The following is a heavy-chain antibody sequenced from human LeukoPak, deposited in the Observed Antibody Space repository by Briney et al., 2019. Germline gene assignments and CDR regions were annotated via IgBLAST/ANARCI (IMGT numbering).Heavy chain of an antibody. D-gene: IGHD3-3*01. Sequence: GRSLRLSCAASGFTFSSSWMHWVRQAPGKGLVWVSRINSDGSSTNYADSVKGRFTISRDNAQNTLYLQMNSLRAEDTAVYYCAREGRGGYYGFDYWGQGTLVTVSS. CDR2: INSDGSST. CDR3: AREGRGGYYGFDY. CDR1: GFTFSSSW. V-gene: IGHV3-74*01. J-gene: IGHJ4*02.